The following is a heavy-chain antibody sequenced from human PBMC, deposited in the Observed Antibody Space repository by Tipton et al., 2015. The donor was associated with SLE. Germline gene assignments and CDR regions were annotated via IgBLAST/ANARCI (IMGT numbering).Heavy chain of an antibody. CDR3: ARDGGGDMLDF. V-gene: IGHV4-59*01. CDR2: ISYGNT. D-gene: IGHD2-21*02. Sequence: LRLSCTVSNGSISSYYWSWIRQPPGKGLEWLGYISYGNTKYNPSLRSRLTISVDTSKNQFSLSLTSLTPADTAIYFCARDGGGDMLDFWGQGALVTVSS. J-gene: IGHJ4*02. CDR1: NGSISSYY.